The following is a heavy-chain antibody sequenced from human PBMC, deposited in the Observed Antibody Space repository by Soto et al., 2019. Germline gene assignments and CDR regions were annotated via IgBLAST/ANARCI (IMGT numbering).Heavy chain of an antibody. D-gene: IGHD6-19*01. V-gene: IGHV3-7*01. J-gene: IGHJ4*02. CDR1: GFTFSTYW. CDR3: VREGSSGWHFDS. CDR2: IRQDGSQK. Sequence: EVQLVESGGGLVQPGGSLRLSCEASGFTFSTYWMSWVRQAPGKGLEWVANIRQDGSQKYLVDSVKGRFTISRDNAKNSLHLQMNSLRAEDSAVYYCVREGSSGWHFDSWGQGTLVTVSS.